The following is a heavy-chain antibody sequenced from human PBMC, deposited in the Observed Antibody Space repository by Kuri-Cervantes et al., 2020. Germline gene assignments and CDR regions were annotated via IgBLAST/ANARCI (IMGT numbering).Heavy chain of an antibody. J-gene: IGHJ4*02. CDR3: ARLIPHYDFWSGYYWGAYYFYY. Sequence: SETLSLTCTVSGGSISSYYWSWIRQPPGKGLEWMGYIYYSGSTNYNPPLKSRVTISVDTFKNQFSLNLTSVTAADTAMYYCARLIPHYDFWSGYYWGAYYFYYWGQGTLVTVSS. D-gene: IGHD3-3*01. V-gene: IGHV4-59*08. CDR1: GGSISSYY. CDR2: IYYSGST.